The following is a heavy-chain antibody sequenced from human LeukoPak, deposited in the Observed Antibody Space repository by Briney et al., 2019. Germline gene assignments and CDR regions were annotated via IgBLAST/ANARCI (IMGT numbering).Heavy chain of an antibody. J-gene: IGHJ2*01. CDR3: ARLTDDYGDEYWYFDL. D-gene: IGHD4-17*01. CDR2: IYYSGST. V-gene: IGHV4-59*12. Sequence: PSETLSLTCTVSGGSISSYYWSWIRQPPGKGLEWIGYIYYSGSTNYNPSLKSRVTISVDTSKNQFSLKLSSVTAADTAVYYCARLTDDYGDEYWYFDLWGRGTLVTVSS. CDR1: GGSISSYY.